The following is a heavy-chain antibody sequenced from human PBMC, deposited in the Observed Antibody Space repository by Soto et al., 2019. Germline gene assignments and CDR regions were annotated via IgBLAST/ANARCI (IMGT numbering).Heavy chain of an antibody. V-gene: IGHV3-23*01. J-gene: IGHJ6*03. CDR3: AKDSCTNGVCYRYYYYYYMDV. D-gene: IGHD2-8*01. Sequence: GGSLRLSCAASGFTFSSYAMSWVRQAPGKGLEWVSAISGSGGSTYYADSVKGRFTISRDNSKNTLYLQMNSLRAEDTAVYYCAKDSCTNGVCYRYYYYYYMDVWGKGPTVTVSS. CDR1: GFTFSSYA. CDR2: ISGSGGST.